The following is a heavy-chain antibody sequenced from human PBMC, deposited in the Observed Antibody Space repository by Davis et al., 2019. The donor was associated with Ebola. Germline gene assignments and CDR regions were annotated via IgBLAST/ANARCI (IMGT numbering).Heavy chain of an antibody. CDR2: IISSSSYI. CDR3: ARDDIVVVPAAPQGYYYYGMDV. V-gene: IGHV3-21*01. Sequence: PGGSLRLSCAPSGFTSSSYSTNWVRHAPGKGLEWVSSIISSSSYIYYADSVKGRFTISTDHAKHSLYLQMNSLRAEDTAVYYCARDDIVVVPAAPQGYYYYGMDVWGQGTTVTVSS. D-gene: IGHD2-2*01. J-gene: IGHJ6*02. CDR1: GFTSSSYS.